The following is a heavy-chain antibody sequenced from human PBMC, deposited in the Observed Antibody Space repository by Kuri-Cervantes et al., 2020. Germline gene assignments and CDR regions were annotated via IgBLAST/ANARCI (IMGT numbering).Heavy chain of an antibody. CDR3: ARGDPVHFGGSYGYYYYGMDV. Sequence: GGSLTLSCAASGFTVSSNYMSWVRQAPGKGLEWVSVIYSGGSTYYADSVKGRFTISRDNSKNTLYLQMNSLRAEDTAVYYCARGDPVHFGGSYGYYYYGMDVWGQGTTVTVSS. CDR2: IYSGGST. J-gene: IGHJ6*02. D-gene: IGHD1-26*01. V-gene: IGHV3-66*02. CDR1: GFTVSSNY.